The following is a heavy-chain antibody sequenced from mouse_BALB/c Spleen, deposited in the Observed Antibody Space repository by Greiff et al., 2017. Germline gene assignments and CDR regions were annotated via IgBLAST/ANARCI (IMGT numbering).Heavy chain of an antibody. CDR2: ISYSGST. Sequence: EESGPGLVKPSQSLSLTCTVTGYSITSDYAWNWIRQFPGNKLEWMGYISYSGSTSYNPSLKSRISITRDTSKNQFFLQLNSVTTEDTATYYCARDYYRYEAWFAYWGQGTLVTVSA. D-gene: IGHD2-14*01. CDR1: GYSITSDYA. J-gene: IGHJ3*01. CDR3: ARDYYRYEAWFAY. V-gene: IGHV3-2*02.